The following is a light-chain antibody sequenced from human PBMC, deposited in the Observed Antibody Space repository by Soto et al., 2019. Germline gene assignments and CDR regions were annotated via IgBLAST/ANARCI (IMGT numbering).Light chain of an antibody. CDR1: QSVSSY. V-gene: IGKV3-11*01. J-gene: IGKJ2*01. CDR2: DAT. Sequence: DIVLTQSPATLSLSPGDRATLSCRASQSVSSYLAWYQQKPGQAPRLLIYDATNETTGIPARFSGSGSGTDVTLTISSLRPEDFAVYYCQQRSNWYTFGQGTKLEIK. CDR3: QQRSNWYT.